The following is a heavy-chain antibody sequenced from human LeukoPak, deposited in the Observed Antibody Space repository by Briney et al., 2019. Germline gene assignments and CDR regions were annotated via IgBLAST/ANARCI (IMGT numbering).Heavy chain of an antibody. CDR3: TRGAGGY. CDR2: MNPNSGNT. Sequence: ASVKVSCKASGYTFTSYDINWVRQATGQGLEWMGLMNPNSGNTGYAQKFQGRVTMTRTTSITTAYMELSSLRSQDTGVYYCTRGAGGYWGQGSLVKVSS. CDR1: GYTFTSYD. D-gene: IGHD1-14*01. J-gene: IGHJ4*02. V-gene: IGHV1-8*01.